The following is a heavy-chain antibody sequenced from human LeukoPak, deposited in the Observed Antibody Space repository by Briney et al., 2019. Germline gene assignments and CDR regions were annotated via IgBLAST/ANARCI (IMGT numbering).Heavy chain of an antibody. Sequence: GGSLRLSCAASGFTFSSYAMSWVRQAPGKGLEWVSAISGSGGSTYYADSVKGRFTISRDNSKNTLYLQMNSLRAEDTAVYYSAKAKVLWFGEYVDYWGQGALVTVSS. J-gene: IGHJ4*02. CDR1: GFTFSSYA. D-gene: IGHD3-10*01. CDR3: AKAKVLWFGEYVDY. V-gene: IGHV3-23*01. CDR2: ISGSGGST.